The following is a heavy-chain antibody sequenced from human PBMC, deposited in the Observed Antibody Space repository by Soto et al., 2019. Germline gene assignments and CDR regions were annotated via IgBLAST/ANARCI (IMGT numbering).Heavy chain of an antibody. Sequence: QAQLMQSGAEVKKPGSSVKVSCKASGGTFNGYAINWVRQAPGQGLEWMGGIIPLLGITNYAQKFQGRITIVADESTGTTSMDLRCLGSDDTAVYYCARDPRSITGTTSSEDFQHWGQGTLVSVSS. D-gene: IGHD1-20*01. V-gene: IGHV1-69*01. CDR3: ARDPRSITGTTSSEDFQH. J-gene: IGHJ1*01. CDR2: IIPLLGIT. CDR1: GGTFNGYA.